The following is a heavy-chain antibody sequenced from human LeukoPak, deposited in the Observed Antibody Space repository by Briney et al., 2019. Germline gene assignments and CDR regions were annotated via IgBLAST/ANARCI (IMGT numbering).Heavy chain of an antibody. CDR3: AREKNYFDTSDPKYFFDY. V-gene: IGHV1-18*01. J-gene: IGHJ4*02. CDR2: ISAYNGNT. Sequence: ASVTVSCKASGYTFTTYGISWVRQAPGQGPEWMGWISAYNGNTNYAQKLQGRVTMSTDTSTSTAYMELRSLRSDDTAVYYCAREKNYFDTSDPKYFFDYWGQGTLVAVSS. D-gene: IGHD3-22*01. CDR1: GYTFTTYG.